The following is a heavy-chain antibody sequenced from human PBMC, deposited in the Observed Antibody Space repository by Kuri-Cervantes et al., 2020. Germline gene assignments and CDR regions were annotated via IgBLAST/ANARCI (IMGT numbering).Heavy chain of an antibody. J-gene: IGHJ3*02. Sequence: GGSLRLSCAASGFIFNSYAMIWVRQAPGKGLEWVAVISYDGSNKYYADSVKGRFTISRDNSKNTLYLQMNSLRAEDTAVYYCARDLFEGIVVVILGLGAFDIWGQGTMVTVSS. CDR2: ISYDGSNK. V-gene: IGHV3-30-3*01. D-gene: IGHD3-22*01. CDR3: ARDLFEGIVVVILGLGAFDI. CDR1: GFIFNSYA.